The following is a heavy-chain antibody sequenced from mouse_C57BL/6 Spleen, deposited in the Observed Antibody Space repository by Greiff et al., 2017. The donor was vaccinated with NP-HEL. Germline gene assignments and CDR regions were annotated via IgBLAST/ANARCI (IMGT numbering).Heavy chain of an antibody. V-gene: IGHV1-69*01. CDR2: IDPSDSYT. CDR1: GYTFTSYW. CDR3: ARLASYYAMDY. J-gene: IGHJ4*01. D-gene: IGHD6-1*01. Sequence: QVQLQQPGAELVMPGASVKLSCKASGYTFTSYWMHWVKQRPGQGLEWIGEIDPSDSYTNYNQKFKGKSTLTVDKSSSTAYMQLSSLTSEDSAVYYCARLASYYAMDYWGQGTSVTVSS.